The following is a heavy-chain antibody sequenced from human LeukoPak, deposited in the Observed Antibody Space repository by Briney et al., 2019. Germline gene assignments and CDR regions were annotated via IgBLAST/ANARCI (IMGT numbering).Heavy chain of an antibody. D-gene: IGHD6-13*01. CDR3: ARSYSSSWGDYYYYMDV. J-gene: IGHJ6*03. V-gene: IGHV4-39*07. Sequence: SETLSLTCTVSGASITSSGYYWGWIRQPPGKGLEWIGSIYYSGSTYYNPSLKSRVTISVDTSKNQFSLKLSSVTAADTAVYYCARSYSSSWGDYYYYMDVWGKGTTVTVSS. CDR1: GASITSSGYY. CDR2: IYYSGST.